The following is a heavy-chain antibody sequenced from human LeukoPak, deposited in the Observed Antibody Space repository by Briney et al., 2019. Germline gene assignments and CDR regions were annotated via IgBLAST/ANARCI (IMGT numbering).Heavy chain of an antibody. V-gene: IGHV4-4*02. CDR2: IYHSGST. D-gene: IGHD3-22*01. CDR3: ASGPHYYDRGHFDY. Sequence: SETLSLTCAVSGGSISSSNWWRWVRQPPGKGQEWIGEIYHSGSTNYNPSLKSRVTISVDKSKNQFSLKLSSVTAADTAVYYCASGPHYYDRGHFDYWGQGTLVTVSS. J-gene: IGHJ4*02. CDR1: GGSISSSNW.